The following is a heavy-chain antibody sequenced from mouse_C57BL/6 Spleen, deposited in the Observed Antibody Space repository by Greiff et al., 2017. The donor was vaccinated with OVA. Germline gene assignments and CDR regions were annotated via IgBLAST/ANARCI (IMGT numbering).Heavy chain of an antibody. Sequence: VQLQQPGAELVRPGSSVKLSCKASGYTFTSYWMDWVKQRPGQGLEWIGNIYPSDSETHYNQKFKDKATLTVDKSSSTAYMQLSSLTSEDSAVYYCARSGDSTRMDYWGQGTSVTVSS. D-gene: IGHD3-1*01. CDR3: ARSGDSTRMDY. V-gene: IGHV1-61*01. J-gene: IGHJ4*01. CDR1: GYTFTSYW. CDR2: IYPSDSET.